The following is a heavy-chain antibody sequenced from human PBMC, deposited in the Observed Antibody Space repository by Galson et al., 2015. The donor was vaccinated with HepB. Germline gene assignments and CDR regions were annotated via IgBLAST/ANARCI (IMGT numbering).Heavy chain of an antibody. Sequence: SLRLSCAASGFTFDDYAMHWVRQAPGKGLEWVSGISWNSGSIGYADSVKGRFTISRDNAKNSLYLQMNSLRAEDTALYYCAKDIYYDSSGYCDFDYWGQGTLVTVSS. V-gene: IGHV3-9*01. J-gene: IGHJ4*02. D-gene: IGHD3-22*01. CDR2: ISWNSGSI. CDR1: GFTFDDYA. CDR3: AKDIYYDSSGYCDFDY.